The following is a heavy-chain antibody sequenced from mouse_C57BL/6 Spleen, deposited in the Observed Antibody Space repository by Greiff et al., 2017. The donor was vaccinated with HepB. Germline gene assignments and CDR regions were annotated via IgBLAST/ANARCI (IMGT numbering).Heavy chain of an antibody. CDR1: GFTFSSYT. V-gene: IGHV5-9*01. Sequence: EVHLVESGGGLVKPGGSLKLSCAASGFTFSSYTMSWVRQTPEKRLEWVATISGGGGNTYYPDSVKGRFTISRDNAKNTLYLQMSSLRSEDTALYYCARQGTRVYYFDYWGQGTTLTVSS. D-gene: IGHD3-3*01. CDR2: ISGGGGNT. J-gene: IGHJ2*01. CDR3: ARQGTRVYYFDY.